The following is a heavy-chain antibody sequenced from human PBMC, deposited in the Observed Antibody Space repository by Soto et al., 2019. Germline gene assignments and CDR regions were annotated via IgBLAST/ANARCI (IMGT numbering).Heavy chain of an antibody. Sequence: QLQLQESGSGLVKPSQTLSLTCAVSGGSISSGGYSWSWIRQPPGKGLEWIGYIYHGGSTYYNPSLKSRVTRSVDRSKNQFPLKLSSVTAADTAVYYCAAGGGLPRYYWGQGTLVTVSS. V-gene: IGHV4-30-2*01. CDR1: GGSISSGGYS. CDR2: IYHGGST. D-gene: IGHD5-12*01. CDR3: AAGGGLPRYY. J-gene: IGHJ4*02.